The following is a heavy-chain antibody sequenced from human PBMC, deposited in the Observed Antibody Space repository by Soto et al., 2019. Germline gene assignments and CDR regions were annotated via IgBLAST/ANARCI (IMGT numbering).Heavy chain of an antibody. CDR3: ATRSPAFDY. V-gene: IGHV1-8*01. J-gene: IGHJ4*02. CDR1: GYSFTSYD. CDR2: MNPSSGNT. Sequence: ASVKVSCKASGYSFTSYDINWVRQATGQGLEWMEWMNPSSGNTGYAQKFQGRVTMTRNTSISTAYMELRSLRSDDTAVYYCATRSPAFDYWGQGTLLTVSS.